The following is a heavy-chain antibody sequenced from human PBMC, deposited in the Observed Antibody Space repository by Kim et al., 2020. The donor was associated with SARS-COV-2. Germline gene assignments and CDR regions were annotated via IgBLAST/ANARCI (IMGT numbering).Heavy chain of an antibody. J-gene: IGHJ6*02. CDR3: ARVDGMDV. Sequence: GGSLRLSCAASGFTFSSYAMHLVRQAPGKGLEWVAVISYDGSNKYYADSVKGRFTISRDNSKNTLYLQMNSLRAEDTAVYYCARVDGMDVWGQGTTVTVSS. CDR2: ISYDGSNK. CDR1: GFTFSSYA. V-gene: IGHV3-30*04.